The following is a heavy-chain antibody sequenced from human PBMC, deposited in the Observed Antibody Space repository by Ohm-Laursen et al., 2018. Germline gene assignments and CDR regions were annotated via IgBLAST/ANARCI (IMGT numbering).Heavy chain of an antibody. CDR1: GDSVSSDSYN. D-gene: IGHD2-15*01. CDR2: VYYSGST. J-gene: IGHJ3*02. Sequence: SDTLSLTCTVSGDSVSSDSYNWRWIRQPPGKGLEWIGYVYYSGSTNYNPSLKSRVTISVDTSKNQFSLKLSSVTAADTAVYYCARGSIDDAFDIWGQGTMVTVSS. V-gene: IGHV4-61*01. CDR3: ARGSIDDAFDI.